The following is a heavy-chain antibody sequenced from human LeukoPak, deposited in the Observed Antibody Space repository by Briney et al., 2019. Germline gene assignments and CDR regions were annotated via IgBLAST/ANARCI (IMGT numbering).Heavy chain of an antibody. V-gene: IGHV3-33*01. CDR2: IWYDGSNK. D-gene: IGHD6-13*01. J-gene: IGHJ6*02. CDR1: GFTFSSYG. CDR3: ARYIAAAGTGYYYYGMDV. Sequence: GGSLRLSCAASGFTFSSYGMHWVRQAPGKGLEWVAVIWYDGSNKYYADSVKGRFTISRDNSKNTLYLQMNSLRAEDTAVYYCARYIAAAGTGYYYYGMDVWGQGTTVTVSS.